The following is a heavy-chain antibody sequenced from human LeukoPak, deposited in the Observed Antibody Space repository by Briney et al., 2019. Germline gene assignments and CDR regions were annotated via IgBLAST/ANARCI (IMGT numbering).Heavy chain of an antibody. D-gene: IGHD3-10*01. CDR3: AREGVYGSGGD. J-gene: IGHJ4*02. V-gene: IGHV3-53*01. Sequence: PGGSLRLSCAASGFTVSTNYMSWVRQAPGKGLEWVSVIYSGGATYPAGSVKGRFTISRDNSKNTLYLQMNSLRAEDTAIYYCAREGVYGSGGDWGQGTLVTVSS. CDR1: GFTVSTNY. CDR2: IYSGGAT.